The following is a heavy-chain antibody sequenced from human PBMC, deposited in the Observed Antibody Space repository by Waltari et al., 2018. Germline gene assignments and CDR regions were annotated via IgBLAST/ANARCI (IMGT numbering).Heavy chain of an antibody. CDR1: GGSISSGSYS. D-gene: IGHD2-21*02. J-gene: IGHJ3*02. CDR2: IYTSGST. CDR3: ARECGGDCLDAFDI. V-gene: IGHV4-61*02. Sequence: QVQLQESGPGLVKPSQTLSLTCTVSGGSISSGSYSWSWIRQPAGKGLEWIGRIYTSGSTNYNPSLKSRVTISVDTSKNQFSLKLSSVTAADTAVYYCARECGGDCLDAFDIWGQGTMVTVSS.